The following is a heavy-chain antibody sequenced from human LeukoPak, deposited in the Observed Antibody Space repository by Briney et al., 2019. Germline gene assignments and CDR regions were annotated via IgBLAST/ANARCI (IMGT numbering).Heavy chain of an antibody. CDR3: ARVEY. CDR2: ISSRSSYI. V-gene: IGHV3-21*01. D-gene: IGHD5-24*01. Sequence: PGGSLRLSYAASGFTFSSYSMNWVRQAPGKGLEWVSSISSRSSYIYYADSVKGRFTISRDNSKNTLYLQMNSLRAEDTAVYYCARVEYWGQGTLVTVSS. CDR1: GFTFSSYS. J-gene: IGHJ4*02.